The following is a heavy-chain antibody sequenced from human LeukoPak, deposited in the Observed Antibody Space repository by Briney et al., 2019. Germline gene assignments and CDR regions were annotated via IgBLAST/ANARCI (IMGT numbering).Heavy chain of an antibody. D-gene: IGHD3-3*01. Sequence: PSETLSLTCAVYGGSFSGYYWSWIRQPPGKGLEWIGEINHSGSTNYNPSLKSRVTISVDTSKNQFSLKLSSVTAADTAVYYCARGYRWSGYWRPFDYWGQGTLVTVSS. CDR3: ARGYRWSGYWRPFDY. V-gene: IGHV4-34*01. CDR2: INHSGST. CDR1: GGSFSGYY. J-gene: IGHJ4*02.